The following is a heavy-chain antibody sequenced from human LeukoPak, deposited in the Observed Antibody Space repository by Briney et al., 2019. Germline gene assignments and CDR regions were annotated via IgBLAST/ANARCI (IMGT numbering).Heavy chain of an antibody. J-gene: IGHJ6*03. V-gene: IGHV1-2*06. Sequence: ASVKVSCKASGYTFTGYYMHWVRQAPGQGLEWMGRINPNSGGTNYAQKFQSRVTMTRDTSISTAYMELSSLRSEDTAVYYCARGITIFGVVIRDYYYYYMDVWGKGTTVTVSS. CDR1: GYTFTGYY. CDR3: ARGITIFGVVIRDYYYYYMDV. D-gene: IGHD3-3*01. CDR2: INPNSGGT.